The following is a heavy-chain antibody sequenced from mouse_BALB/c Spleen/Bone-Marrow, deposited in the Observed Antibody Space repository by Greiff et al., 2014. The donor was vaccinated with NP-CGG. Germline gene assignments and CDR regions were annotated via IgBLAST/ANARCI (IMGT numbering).Heavy chain of an antibody. V-gene: IGHV1-18*01. J-gene: IGHJ2*01. CDR1: GYTFTDYT. D-gene: IGHD2-14*01. CDR3: TRSRYGDY. CDR2: INPNIGGT. Sequence: EVQLQQSGPELVKPGASVKISCKTSGYTFTDYTMYWVKQSHGKSLEWIGHINPNIGGTNYNQKFKGKATLTLDKSSRTAYMELRSLTSEDSAVYYCTRSRYGDYWGQGTTLTVSS.